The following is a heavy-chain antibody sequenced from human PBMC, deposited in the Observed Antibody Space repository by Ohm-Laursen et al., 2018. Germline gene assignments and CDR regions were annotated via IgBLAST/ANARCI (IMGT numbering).Heavy chain of an antibody. Sequence: RSLRLSCSASGFTFSNYGMNWVRQAPGKGLEWVSLISYDGGNKYYIDSVKGRFAISRDNSRNTVTLQMDNLRVGDTGIYFCARDSSQHLYYNYGMDVWGQGTTVTVSS. CDR1: GFTFSNYG. CDR2: ISYDGGNK. CDR3: ARDSSQHLYYNYGMDV. V-gene: IGHV3-30*03. J-gene: IGHJ6*02. D-gene: IGHD2-2*01.